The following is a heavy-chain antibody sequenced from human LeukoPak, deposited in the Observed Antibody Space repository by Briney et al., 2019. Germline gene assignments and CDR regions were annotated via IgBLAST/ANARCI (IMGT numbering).Heavy chain of an antibody. CDR1: GYTFTDYY. Sequence: ASVKVSCKASGYTFTDYYMHWVRQAPGQGLEWMGWINPNSGGTNYAQKFQGRVTMTRDTSISTAYMELTRLRSDDTAVYYCARGREGHFESWGQGTLVTVSS. CDR2: INPNSGGT. CDR3: ARGREGHFES. V-gene: IGHV1-2*02. J-gene: IGHJ4*02.